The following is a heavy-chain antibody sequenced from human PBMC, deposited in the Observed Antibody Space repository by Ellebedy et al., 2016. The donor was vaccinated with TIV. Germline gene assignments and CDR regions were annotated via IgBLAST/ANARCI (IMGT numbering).Heavy chain of an antibody. V-gene: IGHV4-59*01. CDR2: IYYSGST. J-gene: IGHJ4*02. Sequence: MPSETLSLTCTVSGGSISSYYWSWIRQPPGKGLEWIGYIYYSGSTNYNPSLKSRVTISVDTSKNQFSLKLSSVTAADTAVYYCARVLYYYDSSGYYSFDVLFDYWGQGTLVTVSS. CDR1: GGSISSYY. D-gene: IGHD3-22*01. CDR3: ARVLYYYDSSGYYSFDVLFDY.